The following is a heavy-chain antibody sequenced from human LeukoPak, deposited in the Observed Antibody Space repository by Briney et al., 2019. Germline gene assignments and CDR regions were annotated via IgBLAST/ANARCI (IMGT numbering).Heavy chain of an antibody. D-gene: IGHD2-21*02. CDR2: ISMSSSDK. CDR1: GFIFSRYS. CDR3: TSGNRLR. Sequence: GSLRLSCAASGFIFSRYSMNWVRQAPGKGLEWVSSISMSSSDKYYADSVKGRFTISRDNAKNSLFLQMNSLRAEDTAVYFCTSGNRLRWGQGTLVAVSS. J-gene: IGHJ4*02. V-gene: IGHV3-21*01.